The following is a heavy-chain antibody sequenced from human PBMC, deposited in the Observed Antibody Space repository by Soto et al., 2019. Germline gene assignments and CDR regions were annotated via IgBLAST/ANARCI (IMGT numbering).Heavy chain of an antibody. CDR2: FDPEDGET. CDR1: GYTLTELS. Sequence: VASVKVSCKVSGYTLTELSMHWVRQAPGKGLEWMGGFDPEDGETIYAQKFQGRVTMTEDTSTDTAYMELSSLRSEDTAVYYCATEHLGVVVVAATLTERYNWFDPWGQGTLVTVSS. CDR3: ATEHLGVVVVAATLTERYNWFDP. J-gene: IGHJ5*02. V-gene: IGHV1-24*01. D-gene: IGHD2-15*01.